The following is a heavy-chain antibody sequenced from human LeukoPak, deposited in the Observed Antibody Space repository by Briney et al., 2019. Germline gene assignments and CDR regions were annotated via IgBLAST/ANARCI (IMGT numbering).Heavy chain of an antibody. CDR3: ARKRSFDL. CDR1: GGSISSYF. Sequence: PETLSLTCTVSGGSISSYFWSSIRQPPGKELEWIAYIFYSGSTDYNPSLESRVNISVDTSKNQFSLKLRSVTAADTAVYYCARKRSFDLWSQGTLVTVSS. D-gene: IGHD3-9*01. CDR2: IFYSGST. J-gene: IGHJ4*02. V-gene: IGHV4-59*01.